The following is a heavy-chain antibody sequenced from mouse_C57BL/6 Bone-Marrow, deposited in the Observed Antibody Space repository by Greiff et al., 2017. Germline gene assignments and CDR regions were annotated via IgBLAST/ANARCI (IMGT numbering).Heavy chain of an antibody. D-gene: IGHD2-5*01. J-gene: IGHJ1*03. CDR2: IYPRDGST. CDR3: ARGEAYYSNYVDWYFDV. CDR1: GYTFTSYD. V-gene: IGHV1-85*01. Sequence: VKLMESGPELVKPGASVKLSCKASGYTFTSYDINWVKQRPGQGLEWIGWIYPRDGSTKYNEKFKGKATLTVDTSSSTAYMELHSLTSEDSAVYFCARGEAYYSNYVDWYFDVWGTGTTVTVSS.